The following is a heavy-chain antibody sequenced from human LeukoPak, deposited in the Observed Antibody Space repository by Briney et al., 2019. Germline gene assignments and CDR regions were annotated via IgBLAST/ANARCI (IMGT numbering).Heavy chain of an antibody. CDR2: IYSGGST. D-gene: IGHD6-13*01. CDR1: GFTVSSNY. Sequence: PGGSLRLTCAASGFTVSSNYMSWVRQAPGKGLEWVSVIYSGGSTYYADSVKGRFTISRDNSKNTLYLQMNSLRAEDTAVYYCARGPGRQQLNLDYWGQGTLVTVSS. J-gene: IGHJ4*02. CDR3: ARGPGRQQLNLDY. V-gene: IGHV3-53*01.